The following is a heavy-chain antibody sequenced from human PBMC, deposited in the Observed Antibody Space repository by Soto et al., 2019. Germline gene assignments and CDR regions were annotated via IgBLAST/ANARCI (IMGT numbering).Heavy chain of an antibody. CDR2: IYPGDSDT. Sequence: PGESLKISCKGSGYSFASSWIGWVRQMPGKGLEWLGIIYPGDSDTRYSPSFQSQVTISVDKSINTAYLRWSSLKASFTAMYFCVRFVSLNYYDSSGSQVWYFDLWGRGTLVTVSS. V-gene: IGHV5-51*01. CDR1: GYSFASSW. J-gene: IGHJ2*01. CDR3: VRFVSLNYYDSSGSQVWYFDL. D-gene: IGHD3-22*01.